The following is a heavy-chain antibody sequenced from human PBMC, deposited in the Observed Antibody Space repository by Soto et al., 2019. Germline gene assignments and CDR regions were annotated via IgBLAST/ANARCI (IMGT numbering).Heavy chain of an antibody. V-gene: IGHV1-46*01. J-gene: IGHJ4*02. CDR2: LNPSAGSA. CDR3: ARDGDQTMVTGGVINY. D-gene: IGHD2-21*01. Sequence: QVQLVQSGAEVKKHGALVKISCKASGFTFTNYYIHWVRQAPGQGLDRMGILNPSAGSARYAQKFQERITMTRDTSTSTVYMELSSLRSDDTAVYYCARDGDQTMVTGGVINYWGQGTLVTVSS. CDR1: GFTFTNYY.